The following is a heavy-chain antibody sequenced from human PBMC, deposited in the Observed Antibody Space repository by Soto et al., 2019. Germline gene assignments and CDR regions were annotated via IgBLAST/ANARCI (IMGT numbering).Heavy chain of an antibody. J-gene: IGHJ4*02. CDR2: IYYGGST. Sequence: SETLSLTCTVSGGSITSSSYYWGWIRQPPGKGLEWIGNIYYGGSTYYNPSLKSRVTISVDTSKNQFSLKLSSVTAADTAVYYCMLGSGWKDFDYWGQGTLVTVSS. V-gene: IGHV4-39*01. CDR3: MLGSGWKDFDY. CDR1: GGSITSSSYY. D-gene: IGHD3-22*01.